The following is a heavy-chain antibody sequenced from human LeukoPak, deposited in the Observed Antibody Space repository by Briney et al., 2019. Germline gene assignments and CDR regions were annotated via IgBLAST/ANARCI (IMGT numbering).Heavy chain of an antibody. CDR1: GFTFSSYW. Sequence: HPGGSLRLSCAASGFTFSSYWMSWVRQAPGKGLEWVANIKQDGSEKYYVDSVKGRFTISRDNAKNSLYLQMNSLRAEDTAVYYCARDDLGGSYYRSPHMGKHFDYWGQGTLVTVSS. D-gene: IGHD1-26*01. CDR2: IKQDGSEK. V-gene: IGHV3-7*01. CDR3: ARDDLGGSYYRSPHMGKHFDY. J-gene: IGHJ4*02.